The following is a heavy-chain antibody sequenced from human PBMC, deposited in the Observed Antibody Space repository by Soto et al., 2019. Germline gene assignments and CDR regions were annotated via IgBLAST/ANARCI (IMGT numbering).Heavy chain of an antibody. J-gene: IGHJ5*02. CDR1: GSSISSYY. V-gene: IGHV4-59*01. Sequence: SETLSLTCTISGSSISSYYWSWIRQSPAKGLEWIGYIHYIGSTNYNPSLESRVTISIDTSRNQLSLNLTSVTAAATAMYYCARDRWQMSEIGDNWFDPWSQGTLVSVS. CDR3: ARDRWQMSEIGDNWFDP. D-gene: IGHD3-3*01. CDR2: IHYIGST.